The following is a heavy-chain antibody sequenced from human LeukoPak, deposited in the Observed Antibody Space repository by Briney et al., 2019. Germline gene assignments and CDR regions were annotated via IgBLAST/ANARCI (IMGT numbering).Heavy chain of an antibody. CDR1: GFTFSSYA. J-gene: IGHJ3*01. Sequence: GGSLRLSCAASGFTFSSYAMSWVRQAPGEGLQWVSGISGSGSSTYYADSVRGRFTISRDNSKRSLYLQMNSLRPEDAAIYYCAKSRATTADPDAFDVWGQGTVVTVYS. V-gene: IGHV3-23*01. CDR3: AKSRATTADPDAFDV. D-gene: IGHD1-1*01. CDR2: ISGSGSST.